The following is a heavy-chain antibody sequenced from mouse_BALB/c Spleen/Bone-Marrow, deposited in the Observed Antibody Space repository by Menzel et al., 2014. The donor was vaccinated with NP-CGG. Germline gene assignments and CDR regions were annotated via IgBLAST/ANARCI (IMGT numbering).Heavy chain of an antibody. CDR2: ISCYNGAT. D-gene: IGHD2-1*01. J-gene: IGHJ2*01. V-gene: IGHV1S34*01. CDR3: ARDYGNLYYIDY. CDR1: GYSFTGYY. Sequence: LVKTGASVKISCKASGYSFTGYYMHWVKQSHGESLEWIGYISCYNGATSYNQKFKGKATFTVDTSSSTAYMQFNSLTSEDSAVYYCARDYGNLYYIDYWGQGTTLTVSS.